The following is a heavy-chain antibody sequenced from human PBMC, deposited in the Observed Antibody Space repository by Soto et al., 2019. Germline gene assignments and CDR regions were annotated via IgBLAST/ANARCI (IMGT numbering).Heavy chain of an antibody. V-gene: IGHV4-39*01. J-gene: IGHJ5*02. CDR3: VRQTIVRGVLSWFDP. D-gene: IGHD3-10*01. CDR2: VYYNGNT. CDR1: GGSIRSGSNY. Sequence: QLQLQESGPRLVKPSETLSLICSVSGGSIRSGSNYWAWIRQPPGKGLDWIGTVYYNGNTYYNASLKSRVNISANTSKNQFSLKLSSVSAADTAVYYCVRQTIVRGVLSWFDPWGQGTLVTVSS.